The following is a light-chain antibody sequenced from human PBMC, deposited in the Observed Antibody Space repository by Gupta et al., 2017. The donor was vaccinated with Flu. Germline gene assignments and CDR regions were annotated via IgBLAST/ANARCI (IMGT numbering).Light chain of an antibody. CDR1: QSENKGY. CDR3: QQYGGSPWA. CDR2: GTS. J-gene: IGKJ1*01. Sequence: RYCVFCQSENKGYVAWYQQKAGQPPRLLIYGTSFRDTGIPDRFSGSGSGTDFTLTISRLEPEDVAVYYCQQYGGSPWAFGQGTKVESK. V-gene: IGKV3-20*01.